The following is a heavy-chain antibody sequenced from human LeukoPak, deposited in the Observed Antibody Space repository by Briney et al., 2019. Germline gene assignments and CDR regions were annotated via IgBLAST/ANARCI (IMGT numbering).Heavy chain of an antibody. CDR2: ISGSGGST. J-gene: IGHJ5*02. CDR1: GFTFSSYA. V-gene: IGHV3-23*01. Sequence: GGSLRLSCAASGFTFSSYAMSWVRQAPGKGLEWVSAISGSGGSTYYADSVKGRFTISRDNSKNTLYLQMNSLRAEDTAVYYCAKDPYCNYGNENWFDPWGQGTLVTVSS. CDR3: AKDPYCNYGNENWFDP. D-gene: IGHD4-11*01.